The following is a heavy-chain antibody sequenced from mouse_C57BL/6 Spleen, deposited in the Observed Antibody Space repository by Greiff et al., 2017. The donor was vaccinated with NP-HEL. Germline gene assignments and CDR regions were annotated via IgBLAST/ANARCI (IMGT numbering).Heavy chain of an antibody. J-gene: IGHJ3*01. V-gene: IGHV1-9*01. Sequence: QVQLKESGAELMKPGASVKLSCKATGYTFTGYWIEWVKQRPGHGLEWIGEILPGSGITNYNEKFKGKATFTADTSSNTAYMQLSSLTTEDSAIYYCARERGRSFAYWGQGTLVTVSA. CDR3: ARERGRSFAY. D-gene: IGHD1-1*01. CDR2: ILPGSGIT. CDR1: GYTFTGYW.